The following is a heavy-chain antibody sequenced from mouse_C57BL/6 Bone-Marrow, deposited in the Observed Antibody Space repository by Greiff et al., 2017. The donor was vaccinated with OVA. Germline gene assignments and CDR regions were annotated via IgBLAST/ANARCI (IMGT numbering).Heavy chain of an antibody. D-gene: IGHD2-4*01. Sequence: QVQLQQPGAELVKPGASVKMSCKASGYTFTGYWITWVKQRPGQGLEWIGDIYPGSGSTNYNEKFKSKATLTVDTSSSTAYMQLSSLTSEDSAVYYCARGPGLRRRAWFAYWGQGTLVTVSA. CDR3: ARGPGLRRRAWFAY. V-gene: IGHV1-55*01. CDR2: IYPGSGST. J-gene: IGHJ3*01. CDR1: GYTFTGYW.